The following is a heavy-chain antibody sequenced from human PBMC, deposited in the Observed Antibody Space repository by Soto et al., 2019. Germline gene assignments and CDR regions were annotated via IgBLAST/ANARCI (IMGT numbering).Heavy chain of an antibody. CDR1: GFTFSSYA. V-gene: IGHV3-30-3*01. CDR3: ARGRSDGMDV. D-gene: IGHD6-6*01. J-gene: IGHJ6*02. CDR2: ISYDGSNK. Sequence: QVQLVESGGGVVQPGRXLRLSCAASGFTFSSYAMHWVRQAPGKGLEWVAVISYDGSNKYYAESVKGRFTISRDNSKNTVYLQMNSLRVEDTAVYYCARGRSDGMDVWGQGXTVTVSS.